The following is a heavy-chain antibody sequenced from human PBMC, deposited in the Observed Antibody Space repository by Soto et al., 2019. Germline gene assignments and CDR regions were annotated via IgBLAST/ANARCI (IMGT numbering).Heavy chain of an antibody. CDR2: IYPTGTT. CDR3: ARAPPGPAPSWGA. D-gene: IGHD3-16*01. V-gene: IGHV4-30-2*01. J-gene: IGHJ6*02. CDR1: GGSISSGGYS. Sequence: SETLSLTCTVSGGSISSGGYSWSWIRQTPGKGLEWIGYIYPTGTTYYNPSLKNRATLSIDTSQNQFSLQLTSVTAADTAVYYCARAPPGPAPSWGAWGHGTKVTVSS.